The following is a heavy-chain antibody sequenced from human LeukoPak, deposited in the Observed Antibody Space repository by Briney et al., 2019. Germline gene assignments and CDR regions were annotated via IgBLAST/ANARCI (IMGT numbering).Heavy chain of an antibody. V-gene: IGHV4-34*01. CDR3: ARFFNDYGMDV. Sequence: GSLRLSCAASGFTFSTYWMHWVRQAPGKGLEWIGEINHSGSTNYNPSLKSRVTISVDTSKNQFSLKLSSVTAADTAVYYCARFFNDYGMDVWGQGTTVTVSS. CDR1: GFTFSTYW. CDR2: INHSGST. J-gene: IGHJ6*02.